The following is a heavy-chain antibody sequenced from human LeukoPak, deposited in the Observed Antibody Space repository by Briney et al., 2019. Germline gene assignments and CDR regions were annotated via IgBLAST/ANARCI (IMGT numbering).Heavy chain of an antibody. CDR3: GKALLLGVTTPGRPFDD. J-gene: IGHJ4*02. CDR2: ITGNGGST. CDR1: VFTLKIYA. D-gene: IGHD4-17*01. V-gene: IGHV3-23*01. Sequence: PGRTLRLFRAASVFTLKIYAMSCVPDAPTKGREEGSAITGNGGSTYYADSVKRRFPIPGHNSKNRLHVQENAQRSRDRPVYYCGKALLLGVTTPGRPFDDWGQGSLVTV.